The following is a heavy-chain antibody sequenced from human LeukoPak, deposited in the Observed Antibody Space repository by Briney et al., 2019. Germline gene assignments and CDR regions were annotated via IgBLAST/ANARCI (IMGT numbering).Heavy chain of an antibody. CDR1: GGSISSSSYY. V-gene: IGHV4-39*01. D-gene: IGHD6-6*01. CDR2: IYYSGGT. Sequence: SETLSLTCTVSGGSISSSSYYWGWIRQPPGKGLEWIGSIYYSGGTYYNPSLKSRVTISVDTSKNQFSLKLSSVTAADTAVYYCARQLRTDSSSLDYWGQGTLVTVSS. J-gene: IGHJ4*02. CDR3: ARQLRTDSSSLDY.